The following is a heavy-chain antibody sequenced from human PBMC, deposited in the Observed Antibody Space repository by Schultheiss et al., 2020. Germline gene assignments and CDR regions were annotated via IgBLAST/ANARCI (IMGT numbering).Heavy chain of an antibody. D-gene: IGHD4-17*01. CDR3: ARDLAPDYGDYGGVAMDV. Sequence: SETLSLTCTVSGGSISSGGYYWSWIRQHPGKGLEWIGYIYYSGSTYYNPSLKSRVTISVDTSKNQFSLKLSSVTAADTAVYYCARDLAPDYGDYGGVAMDVWGQGTTVTGYS. J-gene: IGHJ6*02. CDR1: GGSISSGGYY. CDR2: IYYSGST. V-gene: IGHV4-31*03.